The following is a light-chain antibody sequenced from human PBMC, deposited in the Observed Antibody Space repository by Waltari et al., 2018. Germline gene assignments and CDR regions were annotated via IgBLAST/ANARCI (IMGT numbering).Light chain of an antibody. J-gene: IGKJ4*01. CDR3: QQYNKWPPFT. CDR1: QSVRTN. Sequence: EIVMTQSPATLSVSPGERATLSCRASQSVRTNLAWYQQKPGQAPRLLIYGVSTRVTDIPARFSGSGSETEFTLTISSLQSEDFAVYYCQQYNKWPPFTFGGGTKVEIK. V-gene: IGKV3-15*01. CDR2: GVS.